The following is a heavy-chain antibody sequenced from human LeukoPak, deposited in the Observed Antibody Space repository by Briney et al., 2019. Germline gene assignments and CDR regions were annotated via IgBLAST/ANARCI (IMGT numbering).Heavy chain of an antibody. V-gene: IGHV3-30*18. CDR3: AKEPYAEGYCSGGSCYSYFDC. Sequence: GGSLRLSCAAAGFTFSAFNIHWVRQAPGKGLEWVAVISYDGSNKYYADSVKGRFTISRDNSKNTLYLQMNSLRAEDTAVYYCAKEPYAEGYCSGGSCYSYFDCWGQGTLVTVSS. CDR1: GFTFSAFN. J-gene: IGHJ4*02. CDR2: ISYDGSNK. D-gene: IGHD2-15*01.